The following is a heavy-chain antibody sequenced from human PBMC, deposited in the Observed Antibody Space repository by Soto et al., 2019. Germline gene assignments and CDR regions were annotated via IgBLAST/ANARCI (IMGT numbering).Heavy chain of an antibody. CDR1: GESISSSSYY. CDR2: IYYSGRT. V-gene: IGHV4-39*01. CDR3: ARQRTTVVTQAYFDH. D-gene: IGHD2-21*02. Sequence: LSLTCIVSGESISSSSYYWGWIRQPPGKGLEWIGSIYYSGRTYYNPSFKSRVTISIDTSKNQFSLKLSSVTATDTAVYYCARQRTTVVTQAYFDHWGQGALVTSPQ. J-gene: IGHJ4*02.